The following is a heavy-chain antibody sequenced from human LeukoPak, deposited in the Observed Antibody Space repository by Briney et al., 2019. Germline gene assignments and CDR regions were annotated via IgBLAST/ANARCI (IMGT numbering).Heavy chain of an antibody. Sequence: PSETLSLTCVVYGGSSSGFYWTWIRQTPGKGLEWIGKINVGGGTNYNPSLKSRVTISVDTSKNQFSLKLSSVTAADTAVYYCARGVGWLQLNAFDIWGQGTMVTVSS. CDR3: ARGVGWLQLNAFDI. V-gene: IGHV4-34*01. CDR2: INVGGGT. CDR1: GGSSSGFY. J-gene: IGHJ3*02. D-gene: IGHD5-24*01.